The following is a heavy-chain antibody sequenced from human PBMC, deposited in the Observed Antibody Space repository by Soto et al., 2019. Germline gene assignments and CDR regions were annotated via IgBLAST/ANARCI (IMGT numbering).Heavy chain of an antibody. D-gene: IGHD2-21*01. V-gene: IGHV4-30-4*01. Sequence: SETLSLTCTVSGGSISSGDYYWSWIRQPPGKGLEWIGYIYYSGSTYYNPSLKSRVTISVDTSKNQFSLKLSSVTAADTAVYYCARAPPILPWFDPWGQGTLVTVSS. CDR1: GGSISSGDYY. CDR3: ARAPPILPWFDP. J-gene: IGHJ5*02. CDR2: IYYSGST.